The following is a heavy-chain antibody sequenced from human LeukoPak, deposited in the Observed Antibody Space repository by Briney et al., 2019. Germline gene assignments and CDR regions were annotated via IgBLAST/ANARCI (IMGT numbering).Heavy chain of an antibody. Sequence: PSETLSLTCTVSGGSISSGGYYWSWIRQPPGKGLEWIGYIYHSGSTYYNPSLKSRVTISVDRSKNQFSLKLSSVTAADTAVYYCAREGYSGSYIAFDIWGQGTMVTVSS. V-gene: IGHV4-30-2*01. CDR3: AREGYSGSYIAFDI. CDR1: GGSISSGGYY. CDR2: IYHSGST. J-gene: IGHJ3*02. D-gene: IGHD1-26*01.